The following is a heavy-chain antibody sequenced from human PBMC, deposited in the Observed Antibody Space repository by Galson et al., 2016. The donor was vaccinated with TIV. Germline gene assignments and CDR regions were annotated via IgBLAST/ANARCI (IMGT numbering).Heavy chain of an antibody. CDR3: ASGVVAHTYYFYGMDV. CDR1: GFTFSTHA. Sequence: SLRLSCAASGFTFSTHAFHWVRQAPGKGLEWVAVITFDGNKKYYADSVKARFTISRDDSKNTLYLQMNGLRRDDSAVYYCASGVVAHTYYFYGMDVWGQGTTVTVSS. V-gene: IGHV3-30-3*01. J-gene: IGHJ6*02. D-gene: IGHD2-15*01. CDR2: ITFDGNKK.